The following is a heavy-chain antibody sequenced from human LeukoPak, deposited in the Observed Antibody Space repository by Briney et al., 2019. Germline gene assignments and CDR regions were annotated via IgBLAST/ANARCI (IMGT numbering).Heavy chain of an antibody. D-gene: IGHD3-22*01. Sequence: PGGSLRLSCAASGFTFSDHYMDWVRQAPGKGLEWVGRARNKGNSYSTEYAASVRGRFTISRDDSKNSLYLQMNGLKTEDTAVYYCVRISSSGYYSFDYWGQGTLVTVSS. CDR1: GFTFSDHY. V-gene: IGHV3-72*01. CDR3: VRISSSGYYSFDY. CDR2: ARNKGNSYST. J-gene: IGHJ4*02.